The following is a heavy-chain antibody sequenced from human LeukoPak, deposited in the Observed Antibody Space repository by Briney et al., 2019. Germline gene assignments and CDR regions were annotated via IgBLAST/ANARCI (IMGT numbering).Heavy chain of an antibody. CDR1: GGSISSYY. D-gene: IGHD2-2*01. CDR2: IYYSGST. J-gene: IGHJ3*02. V-gene: IGHV4-59*01. CDR3: ARVRRVPAAMRSGAFDI. Sequence: SETLSLTCTVSGGSISSYYWSWIRQPPGKGLEWIGYIYYSGSTNYNPSLKSRVTISVDTSKNQFSLKLSSVTAADTAVYYCARVRRVPAAMRSGAFDIWGQGTMVTVSS.